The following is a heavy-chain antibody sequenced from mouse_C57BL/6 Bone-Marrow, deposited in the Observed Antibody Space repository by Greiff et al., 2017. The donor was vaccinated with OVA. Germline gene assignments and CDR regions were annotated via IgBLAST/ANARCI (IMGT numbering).Heavy chain of an antibody. D-gene: IGHD2-1*01. V-gene: IGHV1-64*01. Sequence: VQLQQPGAELVKPGASVKLSCKASGYTFTSYWMHWVRQRPGQGLEWIGMIHPNSGSTNYNEKFKSKATLTVDKSSSTAYMQLSSLTSEDSAVYYCARLLEYAMDYWGQGTSVTVSS. CDR3: ARLLEYAMDY. J-gene: IGHJ4*01. CDR1: GYTFTSYW. CDR2: IHPNSGST.